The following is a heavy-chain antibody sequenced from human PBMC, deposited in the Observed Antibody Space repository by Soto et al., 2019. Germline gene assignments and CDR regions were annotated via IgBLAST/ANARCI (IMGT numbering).Heavy chain of an antibody. Sequence: SETLSLTCTVSGGSISGYYWSWIRQPAGKGLEWIGRMYNSERTNYNPSLKSRVTMSMDTSKNQFSLKLTSVAAADTAVYFCAREPLAHSYFDLWGQGTLVTVSS. CDR2: MYNSERT. J-gene: IGHJ4*02. V-gene: IGHV4-4*07. CDR1: GGSISGYY. CDR3: AREPLAHSYFDL.